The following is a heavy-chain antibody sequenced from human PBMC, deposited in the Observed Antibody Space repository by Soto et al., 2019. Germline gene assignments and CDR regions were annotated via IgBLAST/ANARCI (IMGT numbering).Heavy chain of an antibody. CDR1: GYTFTSYA. J-gene: IGHJ5*02. V-gene: IGHV1-3*01. CDR3: ARDFSSSWSYNWFDP. CDR2: INAGNGNT. D-gene: IGHD6-13*01. Sequence: ASVKVSCKASGYTFTSYAMHWVRQAPGQRLEWMGWINAGNGNTKYSQKFQGRVTITRDTSASTAYMELSSLRSEDTAVYYCARDFSSSWSYNWFDPWGQGTLVTVSS.